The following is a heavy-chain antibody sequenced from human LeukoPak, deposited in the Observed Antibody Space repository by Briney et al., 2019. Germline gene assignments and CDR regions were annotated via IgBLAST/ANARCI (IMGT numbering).Heavy chain of an antibody. CDR1: GFTFSSYW. V-gene: IGHV3-7*01. CDR3: ATSSDAPGNY. Sequence: GGSLRLSCAASGFTFSSYWMSWVRQAPGKGLEWVANIKQDGSVKYYVGSVKGRFTISRDNAENSLYLQMNSLRAEDTAVYYCATSSDAPGNYWGQGILVTVSS. D-gene: IGHD2-2*01. CDR2: IKQDGSVK. J-gene: IGHJ4*02.